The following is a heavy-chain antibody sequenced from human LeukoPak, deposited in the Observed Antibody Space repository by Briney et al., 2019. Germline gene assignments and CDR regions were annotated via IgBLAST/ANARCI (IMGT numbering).Heavy chain of an antibody. CDR3: ARQTGSGLFILP. J-gene: IGHJ4*02. Sequence: SETLSLTCTVSGVSISSSNSYWGWIRQPPGKGLECIGSIYYSGNTYYNASLKSQVSISIDTSKNQFFLRLTSVTAADTAVYYCARQTGSGLFILPGGQGTLVTVSS. V-gene: IGHV4-39*01. CDR1: GVSISSSNSY. CDR2: IYYSGNT. D-gene: IGHD3/OR15-3a*01.